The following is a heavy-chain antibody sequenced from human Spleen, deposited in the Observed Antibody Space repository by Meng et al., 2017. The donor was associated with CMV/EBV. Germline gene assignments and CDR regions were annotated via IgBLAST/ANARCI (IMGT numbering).Heavy chain of an antibody. V-gene: IGHV2-5*02. CDR2: IYWDDDK. CDR3: AHNSDMTLGDY. D-gene: IGHD2-21*01. J-gene: IGHJ4*02. Sequence: CTFSGFSLSTSGVGVGWIRQPPGKALEWLALIYWDDDKRYSPSLKSRLTITKDTSKNQAVLTMTNMDPVDTATYYCAHNSDMTLGDYWGQGTLVTVSS. CDR1: GFSLSTSGVG.